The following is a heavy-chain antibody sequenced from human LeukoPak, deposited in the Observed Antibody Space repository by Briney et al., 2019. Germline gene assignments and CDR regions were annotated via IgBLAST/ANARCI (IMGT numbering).Heavy chain of an antibody. CDR2: IYHSGST. Sequence: SETLSLTCTVSGGSISSGCYYWGWIRQPPGKGLEWLGSIYHSGSTYYNPSLKSRVTISVDTPKNQFSLKLSSVTAADTAVYYCASFSGAFDIWGQGTRVTVSS. D-gene: IGHD6-19*01. V-gene: IGHV4-39*07. CDR1: GGSISSGCYY. J-gene: IGHJ3*02. CDR3: ASFSGAFDI.